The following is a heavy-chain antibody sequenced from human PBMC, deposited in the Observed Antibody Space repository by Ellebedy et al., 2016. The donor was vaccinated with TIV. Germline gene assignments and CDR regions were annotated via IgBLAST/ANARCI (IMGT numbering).Heavy chain of an antibody. Sequence: PGGSLRLSCAASGFSFSLYGLSWVRQAPGKGLEWVSGISASGGSTKYADSVKGRFTISRDNSRNRLYLQMNSLSAEDTAVYYRAKEVYDSNENWLDPWGQGTLVTVSS. D-gene: IGHD3-22*01. CDR3: AKEVYDSNENWLDP. CDR2: ISASGGST. J-gene: IGHJ5*02. CDR1: GFSFSLYG. V-gene: IGHV3-23*01.